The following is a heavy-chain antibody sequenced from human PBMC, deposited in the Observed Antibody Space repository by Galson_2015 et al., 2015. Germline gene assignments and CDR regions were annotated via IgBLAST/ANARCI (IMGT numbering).Heavy chain of an antibody. J-gene: IGHJ2*01. Sequence: SLRLSCATSGFTFSSYSMDWVRQAPGKGLEWVSSISSSSSYIYSADSVKGRFTISRDNAKNSLYLQMNSLRAGDTAVYYCARGGDAYNGWYFDLWGRGTLVTVSS. CDR3: ARGGDAYNGWYFDL. CDR1: GFTFSSYS. D-gene: IGHD5-24*01. CDR2: ISSSSSYI. V-gene: IGHV3-21*01.